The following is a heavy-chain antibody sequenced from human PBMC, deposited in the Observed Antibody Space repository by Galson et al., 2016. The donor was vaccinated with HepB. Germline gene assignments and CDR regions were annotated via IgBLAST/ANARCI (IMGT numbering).Heavy chain of an antibody. J-gene: IGHJ4*02. CDR1: GFTFRSYT. D-gene: IGHD3-10*01. V-gene: IGHV3-21*01. Sequence: SLRLSCAASGFTFRSYTMNWVRQAPGKGLEWVSSISPSSRYKHWAGSLEGRFGISRDNARNPLYLQLNSLRAEDTAVYYCARAQGDRSGDDGHFDYWGQGTLVTVSS. CDR3: ARAQGDRSGDDGHFDY. CDR2: ISPSSRYK.